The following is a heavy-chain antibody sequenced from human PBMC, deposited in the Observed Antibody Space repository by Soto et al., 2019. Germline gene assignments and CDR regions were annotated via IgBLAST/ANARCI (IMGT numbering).Heavy chain of an antibody. CDR1: GYTFTSYA. CDR3: ASVPTPPYYYDSSGPTYGMDV. CDR2: INAGNGNT. J-gene: IGHJ6*02. Sequence: ASVKVSCKASGYTFTSYAMHWVRQAPGQRLEWMGWINAGNGNTKYSQKFQGRVTITRDTSASTAYMELSSLRSEDTAVYYCASVPTPPYYYDSSGPTYGMDVWGQGTTVTVSS. V-gene: IGHV1-3*01. D-gene: IGHD3-22*01.